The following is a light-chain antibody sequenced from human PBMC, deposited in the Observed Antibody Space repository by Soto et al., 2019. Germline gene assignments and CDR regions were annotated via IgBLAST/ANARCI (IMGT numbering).Light chain of an antibody. CDR3: QQHNNVPPAT. CDR2: GAS. Sequence: EIILTQSPSSLSVSPGERATLSCRASQSVKNNLAWYQQKPGQAPRLLIYGASTMATGIPGRFRGSGSGTEFTLTITSLQSEDFAVYFCQQHNNVPPATFGQGTKLEIK. V-gene: IGKV3-15*01. CDR1: QSVKNN. J-gene: IGKJ2*01.